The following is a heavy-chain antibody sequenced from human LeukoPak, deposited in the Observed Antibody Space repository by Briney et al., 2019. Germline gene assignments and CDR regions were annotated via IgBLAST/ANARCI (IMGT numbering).Heavy chain of an antibody. CDR1: GDSVSGNRAT. CDR2: IYYRSKWYG. Sequence: SQTLSLTCAISGDSVSGNRATWNWLRQSPSRGLEWLGRIYYRSKWYGDYAVSVKGRITINPDTSKNQFSLLLNSVTPEGTAVYFCGRAEHDWGSDYWGQGTLVTVSS. D-gene: IGHD3-9*01. J-gene: IGHJ4*02. V-gene: IGHV6-1*01. CDR3: GRAEHDWGSDY.